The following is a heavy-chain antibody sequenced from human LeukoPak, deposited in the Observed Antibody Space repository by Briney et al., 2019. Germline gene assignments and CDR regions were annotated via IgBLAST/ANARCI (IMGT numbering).Heavy chain of an antibody. D-gene: IGHD3-22*01. Sequence: PGGSLRLSCVASGFTFSTYGMHWVRQAPGKGLEWVAFVRFDGYEKYYADSVKGRFTISKDSSMNTLYLQMNSLRAEDTAVYYCAKGFSMIVVVITPMVAFDIWGQGTMVTVSS. CDR3: AKGFSMIVVVITPMVAFDI. CDR1: GFTFSTYG. V-gene: IGHV3-30*02. J-gene: IGHJ3*02. CDR2: VRFDGYEK.